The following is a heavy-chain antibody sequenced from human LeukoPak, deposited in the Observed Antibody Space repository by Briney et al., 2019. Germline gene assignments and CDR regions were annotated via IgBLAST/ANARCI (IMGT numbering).Heavy chain of an antibody. J-gene: IGHJ6*02. D-gene: IGHD3-9*01. CDR3: ASRGSGRRYFDWLLSARYYYGMDV. V-gene: IGHV4-34*01. Sequence: SETLSLTCAVYGGSFSGYYWSWIRQPPGKGLEWIGEINHSGSTNYNPSLKRRVTISVDTSKNQFSLKLSSVTAADTAVYYCASRGSGRRYFDWLLSARYYYGMDVWGQGTTVTVSS. CDR2: INHSGST. CDR1: GGSFSGYY.